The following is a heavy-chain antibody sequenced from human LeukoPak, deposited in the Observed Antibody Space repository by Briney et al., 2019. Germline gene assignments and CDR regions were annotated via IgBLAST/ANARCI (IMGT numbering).Heavy chain of an antibody. J-gene: IGHJ4*02. Sequence: ASVKVSCKASGYTFTSYYIHWVRQAPGQGLEWMGVINPGGGSTSYAQKFQGRVTMTRDTSTSTVYMELSSLRSEDTAVYYCARFLITMVRGVIIPPDYWGQGTLVTVSS. D-gene: IGHD3-10*01. V-gene: IGHV1-46*01. CDR3: ARFLITMVRGVIIPPDY. CDR1: GYTFTSYY. CDR2: INPGGGST.